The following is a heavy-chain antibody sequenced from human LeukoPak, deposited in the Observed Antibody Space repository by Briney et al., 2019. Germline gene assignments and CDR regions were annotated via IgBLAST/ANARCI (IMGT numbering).Heavy chain of an antibody. CDR1: EFTLSSYT. Sequence: PGGSLRLSCAASEFTLSSYTMTWFGKAPEKGLEWVSSIISSSLYIYYADSVKGRFTISRANAKNSLYLQMNSLRAEATAVYYCSRDFEARATLSLTSDYWGQGALGTVSS. CDR3: SRDFEARATLSLTSDY. D-gene: IGHD1-26*01. V-gene: IGHV3-21*01. J-gene: IGHJ4*02. CDR2: IISSSLYI.